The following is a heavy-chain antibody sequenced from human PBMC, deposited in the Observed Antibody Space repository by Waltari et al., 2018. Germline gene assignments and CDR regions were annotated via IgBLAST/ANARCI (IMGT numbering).Heavy chain of an antibody. CDR2: SYYSGST. V-gene: IGHV4-59*01. J-gene: IGHJ6*02. CDR3: ARIAAAGDYYYYGMDV. D-gene: IGHD6-13*01. CDR1: GGSLSSYY. Sequence: QVQLQESGPGLVKPSETLSLTCTVYGGSLSSYYWSWIRQPTGKGLEWIGYSYYSGSTNYNPSLKSRVTISVDTSKNQFSLKLSSVTAADTAVYYCARIAAAGDYYYYGMDVWGQGNTVTGSS.